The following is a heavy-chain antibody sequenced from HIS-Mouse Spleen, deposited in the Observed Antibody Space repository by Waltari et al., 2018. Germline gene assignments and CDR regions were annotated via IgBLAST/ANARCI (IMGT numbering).Heavy chain of an antibody. CDR3: ARLAAAGTY. CDR2: IYYSGST. V-gene: IGHV4-39*07. D-gene: IGHD6-13*01. Sequence: QLQLQESGPGLVKPSETLSLTCPVSGCPIRSSSYYWGWIRQPPGKGLEWIGSIYYSGSTYYNPSLKSRVTISVDTSKNQFSLKLSSVTAADTAVYYCARLAAAGTYWGQGTLVTVSS. CDR1: GCPIRSSSYY. J-gene: IGHJ4*02.